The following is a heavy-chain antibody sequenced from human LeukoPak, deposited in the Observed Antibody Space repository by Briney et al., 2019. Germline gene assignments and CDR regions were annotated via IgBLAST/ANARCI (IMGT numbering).Heavy chain of an antibody. J-gene: IGHJ4*02. D-gene: IGHD7-27*01. CDR2: IKRKTDGGTT. CDR1: GFTFSNAW. Sequence: PGGSLRLSCAASGFTFSNAWMNWVRQAPGKGLEWVGRIKRKTDGGTTDYVAPVKGRFTISRDDSEYTLYLQVNSLKTEDTAVYYCTTGNWGSFSYWGRGTLVTVSS. V-gene: IGHV3-15*01. CDR3: TTGNWGSFSY.